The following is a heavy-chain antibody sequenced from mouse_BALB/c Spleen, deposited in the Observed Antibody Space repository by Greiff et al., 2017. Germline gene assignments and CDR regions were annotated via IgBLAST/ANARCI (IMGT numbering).Heavy chain of an antibody. CDR1: GFTFSSYG. Sequence: DVKLQESGGDLVKPGGSLKLSCAASGFTFSSYGMSWVRQTPDKRLEWVATISSGGSYTYYPDSVKGRFTISRDNAKNTLYLQMSSLKSEDTAMYYCAREEGNPAWFAYWGQGTLVTVSA. CDR2: ISSGGSYT. CDR3: AREEGNPAWFAY. V-gene: IGHV5-6*02. D-gene: IGHD2-1*01. J-gene: IGHJ3*01.